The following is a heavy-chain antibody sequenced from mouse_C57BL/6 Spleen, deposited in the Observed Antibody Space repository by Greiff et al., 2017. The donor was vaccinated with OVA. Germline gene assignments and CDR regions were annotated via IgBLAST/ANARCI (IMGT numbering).Heavy chain of an antibody. J-gene: IGHJ1*03. CDR1: GYAFSSSW. CDR3: ANCNFDV. Sequence: QVQLKQSGPELVKPGASVKISCKASGYAFSSSWMNWVKQRPGKGLEWIGRIYPGDGDNNYNGKFKSKATLTADKSSSTAYMQLSSLTSEDSAVYFCANCNFDVWGTGTTVTVSS. CDR2: IYPGDGDN. V-gene: IGHV1-82*01.